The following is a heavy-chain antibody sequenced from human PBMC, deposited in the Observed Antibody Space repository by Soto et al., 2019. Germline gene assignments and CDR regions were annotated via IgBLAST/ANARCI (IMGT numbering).Heavy chain of an antibody. CDR2: INSNSGTI. Sequence: PGGSLRLSCVASGFTFSSYSMNWVRQAPGQGLEWVSYINSNSGTIYYVDSVKGRFTISRYNAKNSLYLQMNSLRAEDTAVYYYARLATSCTSTSCYTIYWGQGT. D-gene: IGHD2-2*02. J-gene: IGHJ4*02. CDR1: GFTFSSYS. V-gene: IGHV3-48*01. CDR3: ARLATSCTSTSCYTIY.